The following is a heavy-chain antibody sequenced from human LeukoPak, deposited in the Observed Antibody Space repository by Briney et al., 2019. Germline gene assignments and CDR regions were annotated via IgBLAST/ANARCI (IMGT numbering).Heavy chain of an antibody. V-gene: IGHV3-21*01. CDR1: GFTFSSYS. J-gene: IGHJ5*02. CDR3: ARGIVSSEWLVRNWFDP. D-gene: IGHD6-19*01. Sequence: GGSLRLSCAASGFTFSSYSMNWVRQAPGKGLEWVSSISSSSSYIYYADSVKGRFTISRDNAKNSLYLQMNSLRAEDPAVYYCARGIVSSEWLVRNWFDPWGQGTLVTVSS. CDR2: ISSSSSYI.